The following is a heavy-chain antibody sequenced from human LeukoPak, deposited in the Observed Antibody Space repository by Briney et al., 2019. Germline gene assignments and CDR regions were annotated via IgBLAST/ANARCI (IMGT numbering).Heavy chain of an antibody. CDR1: GYTFTGYY. CDR3: ARDRGRYIVVAAGDNAFDI. J-gene: IGHJ3*02. V-gene: IGHV1-2*02. Sequence: GASVKVSCKASGYTFTGYYMHWVRQAPGQGLEWMGWINPNSGGTNYAQKFQGRVTMTRDTSISTAYMELSRLRSDDTAVYYCARDRGRYIVVAAGDNAFDIWGQGTMVTVSS. CDR2: INPNSGGT. D-gene: IGHD2-15*01.